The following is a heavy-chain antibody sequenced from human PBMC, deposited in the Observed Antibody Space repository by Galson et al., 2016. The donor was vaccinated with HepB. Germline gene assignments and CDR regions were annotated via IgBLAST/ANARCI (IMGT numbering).Heavy chain of an antibody. CDR2: ISGSGGST. V-gene: IGHV3-23*01. D-gene: IGHD3-16*02. Sequence: SLRLSCAASGFSFSRYAMSWVRQAPGKGLDWVSGISGSGGSTHYADSVKGRFTISRDNSKNTLYLQMNSLRVEDTVVYYCAKDYVWGSYLLTHFDSWGQGTLVTVSS. CDR3: AKDYVWGSYLLTHFDS. CDR1: GFSFSRYA. J-gene: IGHJ4*02.